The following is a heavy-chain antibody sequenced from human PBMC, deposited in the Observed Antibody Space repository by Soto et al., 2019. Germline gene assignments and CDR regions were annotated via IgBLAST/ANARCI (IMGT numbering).Heavy chain of an antibody. D-gene: IGHD3-22*01. J-gene: IGHJ6*02. CDR3: ARESVNYYYDSSGYPPRPLSI. Sequence: WASVKVSCKASGCTFTSYYMHWVRQAPGQGLEWMGIINPSGGSTSYAQKFQGRVTMTRDTSTSTVYMELSSLRSEDTAVYYCARESVNYYYDSSGYPPRPLSIWGRGTTVTVSS. CDR1: GCTFTSYY. V-gene: IGHV1-46*01. CDR2: INPSGGST.